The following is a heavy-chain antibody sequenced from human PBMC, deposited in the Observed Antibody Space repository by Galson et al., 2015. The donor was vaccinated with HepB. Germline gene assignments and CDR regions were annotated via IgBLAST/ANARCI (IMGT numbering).Heavy chain of an antibody. CDR3: VSGGSFDAFDL. Sequence: ETLSLTCAVSEGTHYYLSWIRLPPGKRLEWLGHVDDRGNTNYNPSLKSRVSLSRDTAKNQFSLKVTSVTAADTAVYFCVSGGSFDAFDLWGQGTMVIVSS. D-gene: IGHD3-16*02. CDR2: VDDRGNT. J-gene: IGHJ3*01. CDR1: EGTHYY. V-gene: IGHV4-59*01.